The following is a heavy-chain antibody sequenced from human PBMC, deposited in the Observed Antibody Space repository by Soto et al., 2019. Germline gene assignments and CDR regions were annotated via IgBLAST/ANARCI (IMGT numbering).Heavy chain of an antibody. Sequence: EVQLLESGGGLVQPGGSLRLSCAASGFTFSSYAMTWVRQAPGKGLEWVSSISTSGGSTYYADSVKGRVTISRDNSKNTLYLQMNSLRAEDTAVYYCAKDEVYCSSTSCYYYGMDVWGQGTTVTVSS. CDR2: ISTSGGST. D-gene: IGHD2-2*01. V-gene: IGHV3-23*01. J-gene: IGHJ6*02. CDR3: AKDEVYCSSTSCYYYGMDV. CDR1: GFTFSSYA.